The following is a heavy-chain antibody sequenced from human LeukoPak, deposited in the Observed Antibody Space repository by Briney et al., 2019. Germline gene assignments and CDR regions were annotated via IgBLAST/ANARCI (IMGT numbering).Heavy chain of an antibody. CDR3: ARGTPVDY. CDR1: GFTFSSYA. Sequence: GGSLRLSCAASGFTFSSYAMHWVRQAPGKGLEYVSAISSNGGSTYYANSVKGRFTISRDNSKNTLYLQMGSLRAEDMAVYYCARGTPVDYWGQGTLVTVPS. D-gene: IGHD3-10*01. V-gene: IGHV3-64*01. CDR2: ISSNGGST. J-gene: IGHJ4*02.